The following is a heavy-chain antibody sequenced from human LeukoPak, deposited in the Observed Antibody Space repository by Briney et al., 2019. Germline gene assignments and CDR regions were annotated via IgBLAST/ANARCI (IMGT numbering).Heavy chain of an antibody. CDR2: ISSSGSTI. Sequence: GGSLRLSCAASGFTFSSYEMNWVRQAPGKGLEWVSYISSSGSTIYYADSVKGRFTISRDNAKNSLYLQMNSLRAEDTAVYYCARTYCYDSSGFFDYWGQGTLVTVSS. CDR1: GFTFSSYE. J-gene: IGHJ4*02. CDR3: ARTYCYDSSGFFDY. V-gene: IGHV3-48*03. D-gene: IGHD3-22*01.